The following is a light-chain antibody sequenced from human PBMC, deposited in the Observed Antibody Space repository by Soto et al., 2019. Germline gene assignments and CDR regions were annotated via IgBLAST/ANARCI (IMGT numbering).Light chain of an antibody. V-gene: IGLV4-69*01. CDR1: SGHSNYA. Sequence: QSVLTQSPSASASLGASVKLTCTLDSGHSNYAIAWHQQQPGKGPRYLMKLNSDGSHNKGDGIPDRFSGSSSGAERYLIIPSLQSEDEADYYCQTWGTGIPFGGGTKLTVL. CDR2: LNSDGSH. J-gene: IGLJ2*01. CDR3: QTWGTGIP.